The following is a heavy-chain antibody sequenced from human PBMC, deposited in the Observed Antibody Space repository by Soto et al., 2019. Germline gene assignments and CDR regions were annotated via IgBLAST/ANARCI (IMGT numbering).Heavy chain of an antibody. CDR3: ARVSGSYYYGMDV. CDR2: IYHSGST. V-gene: IGHV4-4*02. CDR1: GGSISSSNW. D-gene: IGHD1-26*01. J-gene: IGHJ6*02. Sequence: QVQLQESGPGLVKPSGTLSLTCAVSGGSISSSNWWSWVRQPPGKGLEWIEEIYHSGSTNYNPSLNSRVTISVDKSKNQFSLKLSSVTASDTAVYYCARVSGSYYYGMDVWGQGTTVTVSS.